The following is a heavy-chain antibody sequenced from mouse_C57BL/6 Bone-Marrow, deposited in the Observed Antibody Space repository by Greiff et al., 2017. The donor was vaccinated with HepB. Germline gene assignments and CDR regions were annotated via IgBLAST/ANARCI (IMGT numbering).Heavy chain of an antibody. D-gene: IGHD2-5*01. V-gene: IGHV1-85*01. CDR3: ARCVAYFRNLYSKDY. CDR2: INPRGGNT. CDR1: GYTFTSYD. Sequence: QVQLQQSGPELVKPGASVKLSCKASGYTFTSYDINWVKQRPGQGLEWIGWINPRGGNTKYNEKFKDKATLTVDKSSSTAYMELRSLTYEDSAVYYCARCVAYFRNLYSKDYGGEGTSVTASA. J-gene: IGHJ4*01.